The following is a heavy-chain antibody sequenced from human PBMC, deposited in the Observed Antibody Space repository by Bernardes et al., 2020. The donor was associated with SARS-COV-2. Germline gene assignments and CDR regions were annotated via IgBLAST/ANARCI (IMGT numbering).Heavy chain of an antibody. Sequence: GGSLRLSCAASGFTFSNYGMNWVRQAPGKGLEWVSFIITSGESKSYADSVRGRFTIPRDNAKDSLSLEMHSLRTEDTAVYYCARDRTYSVGRLSLDCWGQGPLVKVSS. J-gene: IGHJ4*02. CDR3: ARDRTYSVGRLSLDC. CDR2: IITSGESK. D-gene: IGHD1-26*01. CDR1: GFTFSNYG. V-gene: IGHV3-21*01.